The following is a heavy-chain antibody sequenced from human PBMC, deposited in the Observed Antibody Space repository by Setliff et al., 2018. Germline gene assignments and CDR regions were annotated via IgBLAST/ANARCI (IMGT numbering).Heavy chain of an antibody. D-gene: IGHD5-18*01. CDR1: GYTFTGYY. J-gene: IGHJ4*02. V-gene: IGHV1-2*04. Sequence: ASVKVSCKASGYTFTGYYMHWVRQAPGQGLEWMGWINPNSGGTNYAQKFQGWVTVTRDTSISTAYMELSRLRSDDTAVYYCARVVRGYSFIFDYWGQGTLVTVSS. CDR2: INPNSGGT. CDR3: ARVVRGYSFIFDY.